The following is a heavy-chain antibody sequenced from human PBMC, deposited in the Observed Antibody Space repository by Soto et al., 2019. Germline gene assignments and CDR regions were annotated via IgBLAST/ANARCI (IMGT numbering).Heavy chain of an antibody. J-gene: IGHJ3*02. D-gene: IGHD1-20*01. CDR2: LYYSGST. Sequence: QVQLQESGPGLVKPSETLSLTCTVSGGSISSYYWSWIRQPPGKGLEWIGYLYYSGSTNYNPSLKSRVTISVDTSKNQFSLKLSSVTAADTAVYYCARCIVYKVDAFDIWGQGTMVTVSS. V-gene: IGHV4-59*01. CDR1: GGSISSYY. CDR3: ARCIVYKVDAFDI.